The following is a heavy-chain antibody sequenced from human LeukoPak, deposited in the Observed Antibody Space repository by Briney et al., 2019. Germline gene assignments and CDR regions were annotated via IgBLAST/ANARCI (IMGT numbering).Heavy chain of an antibody. V-gene: IGHV3-30*19. D-gene: IGHD3-22*01. CDR1: GFSSSDYG. J-gene: IGHJ4*02. CDR2: ISHDGSLK. CDR3: AKVRSGYYYDY. Sequence: PGRSLRLSCAASGFSSSDYGMHWVRQAPGKGLEWVAVISHDGSLKSYADSVRGRFTISRDTSKNKLYLQMNSLRAEDTAVYYCAKVRSGYYYDYWGRGTLVTVSP.